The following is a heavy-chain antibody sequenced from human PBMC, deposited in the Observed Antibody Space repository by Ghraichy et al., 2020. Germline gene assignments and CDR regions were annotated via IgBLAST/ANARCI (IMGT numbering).Heavy chain of an antibody. Sequence: GGSLRLSCVVSGFTFSNYDMHWVRQGTGRGLEWVLSIGTLGDTYYPGSVEGRFTISRENATGSLYLQMNSLRAGDTAVYYCARGLHGYCNYTNCPFDQWGQGTLVTVSS. V-gene: IGHV3-13*01. CDR2: IGTLGDT. D-gene: IGHD2-2*03. CDR1: GFTFSNYD. CDR3: ARGLHGYCNYTNCPFDQ. J-gene: IGHJ4*02.